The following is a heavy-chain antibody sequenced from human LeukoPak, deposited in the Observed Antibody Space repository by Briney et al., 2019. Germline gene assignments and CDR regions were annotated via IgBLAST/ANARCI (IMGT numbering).Heavy chain of an antibody. V-gene: IGHV3-9*01. D-gene: IGHD2-2*02. Sequence: PGRSLRLSCAASGFTFDDYAMHWVRHAPGKGLEWVSGISWNSGSIGYADSVKGRFTISRDNAKNSLYLQMNSLRAEDTALYYCAKDSCSSTSCYTVLNYFDYWGQGTLVTVSS. CDR1: GFTFDDYA. CDR2: ISWNSGSI. CDR3: AKDSCSSTSCYTVLNYFDY. J-gene: IGHJ4*02.